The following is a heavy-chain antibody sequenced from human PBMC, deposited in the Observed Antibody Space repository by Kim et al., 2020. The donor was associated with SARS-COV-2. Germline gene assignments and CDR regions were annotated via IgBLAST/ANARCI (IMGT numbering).Heavy chain of an antibody. CDR2: FDLEDHET. Sequence: ASVKVSCKVSRYRLTELSIHWVRQTPGKGLEWMGSFDLEDHETIYAQTFQGRVTMTEDTSTDTAYMDLSSLRSEDTALYFCAAVLSLRFGVATRSFDYWGQGTLVTVSS. CDR1: RYRLTELS. D-gene: IGHD3-10*01. CDR3: AAVLSLRFGVATRSFDY. J-gene: IGHJ4*02. V-gene: IGHV1-24*01.